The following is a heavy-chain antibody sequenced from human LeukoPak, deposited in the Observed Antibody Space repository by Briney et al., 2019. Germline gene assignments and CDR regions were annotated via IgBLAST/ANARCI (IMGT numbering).Heavy chain of an antibody. D-gene: IGHD4-17*01. V-gene: IGHV3-23*01. Sequence: GGSLRLSCTASGFTFSAYAMMWVRQAPGKWPEWVSAIRGGGGSAFYADSVEGRFTISRDNSKYTLFLKMNSLRAEDTAVYYCARDPNGDYIGAFDMWGPGTMVTVSS. CDR2: IRGGGGSA. CDR1: GFTFSAYA. J-gene: IGHJ3*02. CDR3: ARDPNGDYIGAFDM.